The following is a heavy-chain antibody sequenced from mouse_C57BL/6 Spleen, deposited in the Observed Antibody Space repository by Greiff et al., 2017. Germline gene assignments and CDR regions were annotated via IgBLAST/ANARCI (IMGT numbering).Heavy chain of an antibody. V-gene: IGHV1-53*01. D-gene: IGHD1-1*01. J-gene: IGHJ4*01. CDR2: INPSNGGT. CDR1: GYTFTSYW. CDR3: ARGRGSSYLYYYAMDY. Sequence: VQLQQPGTELVKPGASVKLSCKASGYTFTSYWMHWVKQRPGQGLEWIGNINPSNGGTNYNEKFKSKATLTVDKSSSTAYMQLSSLTSEDSAVYYCARGRGSSYLYYYAMDYWGQGTSVTVSS.